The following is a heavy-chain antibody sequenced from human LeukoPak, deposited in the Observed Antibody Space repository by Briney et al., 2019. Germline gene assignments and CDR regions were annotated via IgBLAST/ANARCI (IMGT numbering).Heavy chain of an antibody. Sequence: SVKVSCKASGGTFSSYAISWVRQAPGQGLEWMGRIIPIFGIANYAQKFQGRVTITADKSTSTAYTELSSLRSEDTAVYYCAREYYYDSSGYYRDWGQGTLVTVSS. V-gene: IGHV1-69*04. CDR2: IIPIFGIA. CDR3: AREYYYDSSGYYRD. CDR1: GGTFSSYA. D-gene: IGHD3-22*01. J-gene: IGHJ4*02.